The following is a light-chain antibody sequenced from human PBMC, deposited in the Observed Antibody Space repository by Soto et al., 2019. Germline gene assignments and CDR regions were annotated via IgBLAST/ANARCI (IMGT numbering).Light chain of an antibody. CDR1: QTITTY. Sequence: DIQMTQYPSSLSASVGDRVTITCRASQTITTYLNWYQQKPGKAPKLLIYGASSLQSGVPSRFTGSGSGTDFIRTISRLQAEDSATYRCQQRHSTPCTVGQGTKVEIK. V-gene: IGKV1-39*01. J-gene: IGKJ1*01. CDR3: QQRHSTPCT. CDR2: GAS.